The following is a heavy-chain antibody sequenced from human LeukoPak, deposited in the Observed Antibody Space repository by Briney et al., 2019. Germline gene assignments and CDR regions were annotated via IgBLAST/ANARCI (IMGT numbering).Heavy chain of an antibody. CDR1: GFTFSTYT. J-gene: IGHJ1*01. Sequence: GGSLRLSCAASGFTFSTYTMNWVRQAPGKGLEWVANIKQDGSEKYYVDSVKGRFTISRDNAKNSLYLQMNSLRAEDTAVYYCARDTFYDFWSGRGIEHWGQGTLVTVSS. V-gene: IGHV3-7*01. CDR2: IKQDGSEK. CDR3: ARDTFYDFWSGRGIEH. D-gene: IGHD3-3*01.